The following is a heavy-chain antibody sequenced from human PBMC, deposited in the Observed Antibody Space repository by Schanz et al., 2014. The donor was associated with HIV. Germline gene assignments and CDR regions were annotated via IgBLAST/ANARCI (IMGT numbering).Heavy chain of an antibody. CDR2: ISAYNGNT. CDR3: ASAGLWYKAGDYYGSAFDV. Sequence: QVQLVQSGADVKKPGASVTVSCKASGYTFTNYGINWVRQAPGQGLEWMGWISAYNGNTNYAQKFQGRLPMTTDTSTSTAYMELRSLRSDDTAVYYCASAGLWYKAGDYYGSAFDVWGRGTAVTVSS. CDR1: GYTFTNYG. V-gene: IGHV1-18*01. J-gene: IGHJ3*01. D-gene: IGHD2-21*01.